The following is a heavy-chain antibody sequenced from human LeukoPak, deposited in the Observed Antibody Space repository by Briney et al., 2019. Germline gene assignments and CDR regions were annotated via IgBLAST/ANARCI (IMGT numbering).Heavy chain of an antibody. V-gene: IGHV4-59*01. CDR1: GGSISTYY. J-gene: IGHJ6*03. D-gene: IGHD6-13*01. Sequence: SETLSLTCAVYGGSISTYYWSWIRQPPGKGLEWIGYIYYSGSTNHNPSLKSRVTISVVTSKNQLSLKLTSVLAADTAVYYCAKGPSSLSRDYYYYMDVWGKGTTVTVSS. CDR3: AKGPSSLSRDYYYYMDV. CDR2: IYYSGST.